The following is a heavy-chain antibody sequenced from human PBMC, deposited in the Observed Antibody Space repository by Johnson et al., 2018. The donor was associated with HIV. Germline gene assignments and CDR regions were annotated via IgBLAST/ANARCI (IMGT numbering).Heavy chain of an antibody. V-gene: IGHV3-66*01. CDR3: AREDGDSSSWAGAFDI. CDR2: LFSVGNT. D-gene: IGHD6-13*01. Sequence: VQLVESGGGLVQSGGSLRLSCAASGITVSSNYMSWVRRAPGKGLEWVSLLFSVGNTNYADSVKGRFTISRDNSKNMLYLQMNSLRAEDTAVYYCAREDGDSSSWAGAFDIWGQGTMVTVSS. CDR1: GITVSSNY. J-gene: IGHJ3*02.